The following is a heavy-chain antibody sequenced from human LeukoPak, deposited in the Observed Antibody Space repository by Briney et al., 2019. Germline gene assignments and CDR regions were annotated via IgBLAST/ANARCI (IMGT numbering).Heavy chain of an antibody. V-gene: IGHV3-30-3*01. CDR3: ARVSFSLADNYYYYGINV. J-gene: IGHJ6*02. Sequence: GGSLRLSCAASGFTFSSYALHWVRQAPGKGLEWVAVISYDGSNKYHADSVKGRFTISRDNSRNTLYLQMNSLRAEDTAVYYCARVSFSLADNYYYYGINVWGQGTTVTVSS. D-gene: IGHD2-15*01. CDR1: GFTFSSYA. CDR2: ISYDGSNK.